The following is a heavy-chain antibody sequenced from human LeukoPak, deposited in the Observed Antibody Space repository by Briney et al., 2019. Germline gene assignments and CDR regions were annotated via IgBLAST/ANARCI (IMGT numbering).Heavy chain of an antibody. CDR2: ISAYNGNT. D-gene: IGHD1-26*01. V-gene: IGHV1-18*01. CDR1: GYTFTSYG. J-gene: IGHJ5*02. Sequence: ASVKDSCKASGYTFTSYGISWVRQAPGQGLEWMGWISAYNGNTNYAQKLQGRVTMTTDTSTSTAYMELRSLRSDDTAVYYCARDKWELHWFDPWGQGTLVTVSS. CDR3: ARDKWELHWFDP.